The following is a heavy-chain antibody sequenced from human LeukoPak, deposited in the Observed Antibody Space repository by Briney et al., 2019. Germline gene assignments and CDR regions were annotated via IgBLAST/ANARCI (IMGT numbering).Heavy chain of an antibody. D-gene: IGHD6-13*01. CDR3: ARVESSWYIEK. Sequence: SETLSLTCAVSGYSISSGYYWGWIRQPPGKGLEWIGSIYHSGSTYYNPSLKSRVTISVDTSKNQFSLKLSSVTAADTVVYYCARVESSWYIEKWGQGTLVTVSS. CDR2: IYHSGST. J-gene: IGHJ4*02. CDR1: GYSISSGYY. V-gene: IGHV4-38-2*01.